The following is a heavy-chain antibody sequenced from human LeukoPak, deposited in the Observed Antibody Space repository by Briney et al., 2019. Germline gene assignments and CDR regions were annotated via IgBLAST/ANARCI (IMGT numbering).Heavy chain of an antibody. J-gene: IGHJ4*01. V-gene: IGHV4-61*02. CDR1: GDSITSGNYY. CDR2: IYTSGST. Sequence: SEALSLTCTVSGDSITSGNYYWSWIRQPAGKGLEWIGRIYTSGSTNYNPSLKSRVTISVDTSKNQFSLKLSSVTAADTAVYYCARDRGSQPFIDYWGQGTLVTVSS. CDR3: ARDRGSQPFIDY. D-gene: IGHD1-26*01.